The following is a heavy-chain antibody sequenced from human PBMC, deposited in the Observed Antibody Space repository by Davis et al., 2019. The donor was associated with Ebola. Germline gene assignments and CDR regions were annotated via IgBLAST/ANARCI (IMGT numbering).Heavy chain of an antibody. D-gene: IGHD3-10*01. CDR3: ARVHRVDGMDV. J-gene: IGHJ6*04. V-gene: IGHV4-59*06. CDR1: GGTISSYY. Sequence: SETLSLTCTVSGGTISSYYWSWIRQHPGKGLEWIGYIYYSGSTYYNPSLKSRVTISVDTSKNQFSLKLSTVTAADTAVYYCARVHRVDGMDVWGKGTTVTVSS. CDR2: IYYSGST.